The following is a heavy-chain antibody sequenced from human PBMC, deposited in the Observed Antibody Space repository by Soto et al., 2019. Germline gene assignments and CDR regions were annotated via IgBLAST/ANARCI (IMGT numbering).Heavy chain of an antibody. Sequence: ASVKVSCKASGYTFTSYGISWVRQAPGQGLEWMGWISAYSGNTNYAQKLQGRVTMTTDTSTSTAYMELRSLRSDDTAVYYCARDPGYSSSSNWFDPWGQGTLVTVSS. CDR1: GYTFTSYG. CDR2: ISAYSGNT. CDR3: ARDPGYSSSSNWFDP. D-gene: IGHD6-6*01. V-gene: IGHV1-18*04. J-gene: IGHJ5*02.